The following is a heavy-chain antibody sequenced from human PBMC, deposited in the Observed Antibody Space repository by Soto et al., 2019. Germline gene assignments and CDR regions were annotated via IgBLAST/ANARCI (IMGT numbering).Heavy chain of an antibody. V-gene: IGHV3-23*01. D-gene: IGHD2-21*01. J-gene: IGHJ4*01. CDR3: ARDFAPGSPIYDY. CDR1: GFTFSNYA. CDR2: FPPAGGT. Sequence: GGSLTLSCADTGFTFSNYAMSLVRQRPRNGLEWISPFPPAGGTHYADSVNGRLTSTRDNSNTVLFLQMRSLRAEDSALYYCARDFAPGSPIYDYWGVGTLVIVSS.